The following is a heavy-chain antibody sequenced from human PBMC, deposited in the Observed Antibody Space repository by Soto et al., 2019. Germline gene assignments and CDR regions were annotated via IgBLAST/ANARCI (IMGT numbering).Heavy chain of an antibody. CDR1: GGSIGSGDYY. Sequence: SETLSLTCSVSGGSIGSGDYYWSWFRHPPGKGLEWIGYIYYSGSAYYNPSLKTRLAMSVDTSNNHFSLKLSSVTVADTAVYYRARINIAGTLYYDKWGQGT. D-gene: IGHD6-13*01. CDR2: IYYSGSA. CDR3: ARINIAGTLYYDK. J-gene: IGHJ4*02. V-gene: IGHV4-30-4*01.